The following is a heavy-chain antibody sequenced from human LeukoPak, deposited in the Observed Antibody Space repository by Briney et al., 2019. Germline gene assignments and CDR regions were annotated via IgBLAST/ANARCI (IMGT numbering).Heavy chain of an antibody. J-gene: IGHJ4*02. D-gene: IGHD6-19*01. CDR3: ARDPPRVAVAGTTPWDY. CDR1: GYTFTGYY. V-gene: IGHV1-2*02. Sequence: ASVKVSCKASGYTFTGYYMHWVRQAPGQGLEWMGWINPNSGGTNYAQKFQGRVTMTRDTSISTAYMELSRLRSDDTAVYHCARDPPRVAVAGTTPWDYWGQGTLVTVSS. CDR2: INPNSGGT.